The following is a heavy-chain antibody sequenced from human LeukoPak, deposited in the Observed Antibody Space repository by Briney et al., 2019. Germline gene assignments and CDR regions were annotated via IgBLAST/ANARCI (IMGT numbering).Heavy chain of an antibody. CDR3: ARSRPRWAAAGFDY. CDR1: GFTFSSYW. V-gene: IGHV3-7*01. CDR2: IKQDRSEK. Sequence: GGSLRLSCAASGFTFSSYWMSWVRQAPGKGLEWVANIKQDRSEKYYVDSVKGRFTISRDNAKNSLYLQMNSLRAEDTAVYYCARSRPRWAAAGFDYWGQGTLVTVSS. D-gene: IGHD6-13*01. J-gene: IGHJ4*02.